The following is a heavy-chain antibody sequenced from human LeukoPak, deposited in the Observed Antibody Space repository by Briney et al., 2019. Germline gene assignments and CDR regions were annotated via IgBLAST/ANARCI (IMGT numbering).Heavy chain of an antibody. CDR2: ISSSSSYI. Sequence: GGSLRLSCAASGFTFSSYEMNWVRQAPGKGLEWVSSISSSSSYIYYADSVKGRFTISRDNAKNSLYLQMNSLRAEDTAVYYCASSNSPATRRWAEWGQGTLVTVSS. CDR3: ASSNSPATRRWAE. J-gene: IGHJ4*02. D-gene: IGHD1-26*01. V-gene: IGHV3-21*01. CDR1: GFTFSSYE.